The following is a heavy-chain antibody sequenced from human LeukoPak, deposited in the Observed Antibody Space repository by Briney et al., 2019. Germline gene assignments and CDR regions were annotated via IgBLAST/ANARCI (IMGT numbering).Heavy chain of an antibody. V-gene: IGHV3-20*04. D-gene: IGHD1-14*01. J-gene: IGHJ3*02. Sequence: GALRLSCAASGFTFDDYGMSWVRQAPGKGLEWVSGINWNGGSTGYADSVKGRFTISRDNAKNTLYLQMNSLRAEDTAVYYCARGPEISPYAFDIWGQGTMVTVSS. CDR2: INWNGGST. CDR3: ARGPEISPYAFDI. CDR1: GFTFDDYG.